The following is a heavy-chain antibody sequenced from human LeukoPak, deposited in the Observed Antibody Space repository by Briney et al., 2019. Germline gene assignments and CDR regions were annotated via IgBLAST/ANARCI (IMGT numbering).Heavy chain of an antibody. J-gene: IGHJ4*02. CDR3: ARSTLSDYYDSSGYYDY. V-gene: IGHV4-59*01. CDR1: GGSISTYY. CDR2: IYYSGTT. Sequence: SETLSLTCTVSGGSISTYYWSWIRQPPGKGLEWIGYIYYSGTTNYNPSLKSRVTISVDTSKNQFSLKLSSVTAADTAVYYCARSTLSDYYDSSGYYDYWGQGTLVTVSS. D-gene: IGHD3-22*01.